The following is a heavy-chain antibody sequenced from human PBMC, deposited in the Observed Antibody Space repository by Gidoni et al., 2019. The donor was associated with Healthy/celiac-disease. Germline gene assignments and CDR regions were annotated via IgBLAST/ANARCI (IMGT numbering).Heavy chain of an antibody. CDR2: ISCNSGSI. J-gene: IGHJ4*02. Sequence: EVQLVESGGGLVQPGRSLRLSCAASGFPFDDYAMHWVRQAPGKGLEGVSGISCNSGSIGYADSVKGRFTISRDNAKNSLYLQMNSLRAEDTALYYCAKDESPIPYSSGWNSFDYWGQGTLVTVSS. CDR3: AKDESPIPYSSGWNSFDY. CDR1: GFPFDDYA. V-gene: IGHV3-9*01. D-gene: IGHD6-19*01.